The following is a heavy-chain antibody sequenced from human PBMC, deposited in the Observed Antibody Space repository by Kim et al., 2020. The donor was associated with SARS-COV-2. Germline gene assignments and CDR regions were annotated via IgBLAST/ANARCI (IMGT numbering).Heavy chain of an antibody. J-gene: IGHJ4*02. CDR1: GLTFSSYD. D-gene: IGHD3-10*01. V-gene: IGHV3-33*08. CDR3: ARDRILYFGEYYFDY. CDR2: IWYDGSNE. Sequence: GGSLRLSCAASGLTFSSYDMHWVRQAPGKGLEWVAVIWYDGSNEYYADSVKGRFTISRDNSKNTLYLQMNSLRAEDTAVYFCARDRILYFGEYYFDYWGQGTVVTVSS.